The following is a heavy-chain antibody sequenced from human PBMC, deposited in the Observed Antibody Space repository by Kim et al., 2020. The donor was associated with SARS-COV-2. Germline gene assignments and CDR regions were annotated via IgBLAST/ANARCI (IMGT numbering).Heavy chain of an antibody. CDR2: ISGYNGNT. V-gene: IGHV1-18*01. CDR3: ARDYYDSSGYSYYYYGMDV. J-gene: IGHJ6*02. D-gene: IGHD3-22*01. CDR1: GYTFTTYG. Sequence: ASVKVSCKASGYTFTTYGISWVRQAPGQGLEWMGWISGYNGNTKYAQKLQGRVTMTTDTSTSTAYMELRSLRSDDTAVYYCARDYYDSSGYSYYYYGMDVWGQGTTVTGSS.